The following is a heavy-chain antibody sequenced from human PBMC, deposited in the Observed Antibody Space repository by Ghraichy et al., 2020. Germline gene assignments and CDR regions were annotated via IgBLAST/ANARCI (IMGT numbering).Heavy chain of an antibody. CDR1: GIIFSSQW. Sequence: AGSLRLSCEASGIIFSSQWMSWARQAPGKGLEWVAYINPNGREINYVDSVKGRFTISRDNAKNSLYLQMNNLRVEDTAAYYCATGAGRVGGDYRGQGSLVTVSS. CDR2: INPNGREI. CDR3: ATGAGRVGGDY. D-gene: IGHD2-15*01. J-gene: IGHJ4*02. V-gene: IGHV3-7*03.